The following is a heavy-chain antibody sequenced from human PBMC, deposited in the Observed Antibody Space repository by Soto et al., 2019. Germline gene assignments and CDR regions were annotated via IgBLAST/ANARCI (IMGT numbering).Heavy chain of an antibody. CDR3: ARGSRYYYYGSGSYPGYYDY. D-gene: IGHD3-10*01. CDR1: GDSISSYS. CDR2: IYHSGST. Sequence: SETLSLTCTVSGDSISSYSWNWIRQPPGKGLEWIGYIYHSGSTNYNPSLKSRVTISIVTPKNQFSLKLSSVTAAATAVYYRARGSRYYYYGSGSYPGYYDYWGKGDLGTVCS. V-gene: IGHV4-59*01. J-gene: IGHJ4*02.